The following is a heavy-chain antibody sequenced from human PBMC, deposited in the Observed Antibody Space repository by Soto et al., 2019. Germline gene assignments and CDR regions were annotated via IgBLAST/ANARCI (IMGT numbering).Heavy chain of an antibody. CDR3: AKSPYYDFWSGYYTTHYYMDV. CDR1: GFTFSSYA. CDR2: ISGSGGST. J-gene: IGHJ6*03. Sequence: GGSLRLSCAASGFTFSSYAMSWVRQAPGKGLEWVSAISGSGGSTYYTDSVKGRFTISRDNSKNTLYLQMNSLRAEDTAVYYCAKSPYYDFWSGYYTTHYYMDVWGKGTTVTVSS. V-gene: IGHV3-23*01. D-gene: IGHD3-3*01.